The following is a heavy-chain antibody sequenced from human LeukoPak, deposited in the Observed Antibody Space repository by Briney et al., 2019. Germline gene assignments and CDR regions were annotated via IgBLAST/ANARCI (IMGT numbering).Heavy chain of an antibody. J-gene: IGHJ4*02. V-gene: IGHV1-18*01. Sequence: ASVKVSCKASGYTFMSYGISWVRQAPGQGLEWMGCISVYNGNTNYAQKFRGRVTMTTDTSTTTAYMELRRVRSDDTAVYYCARDQAYYYDSNGYVDYWGQGTLVTVSS. CDR2: ISVYNGNT. CDR3: ARDQAYYYDSNGYVDY. D-gene: IGHD3-22*01. CDR1: GYTFMSYG.